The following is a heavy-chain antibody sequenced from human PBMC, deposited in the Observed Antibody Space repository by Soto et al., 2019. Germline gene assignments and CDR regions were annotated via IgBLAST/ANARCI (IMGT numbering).Heavy chain of an antibody. D-gene: IGHD3-16*02. CDR3: AHRPFFHPETWRSYRLRYFDY. CDR2: IYWDDDK. CDR1: FCSLSSRGVG. J-gene: IGHJ4*02. V-gene: IGHV2-5*02. Sequence: SGPRLSNPRQALALPCTSSFCSLSSRGVGVVWIRQPPRKALEWLALIYWDDDKRYSPSLKSRLTITKDTSKNQVVLTMTNMDPVDTATYYCAHRPFFHPETWRSYRLRYFDYWGQGTLVTVSS.